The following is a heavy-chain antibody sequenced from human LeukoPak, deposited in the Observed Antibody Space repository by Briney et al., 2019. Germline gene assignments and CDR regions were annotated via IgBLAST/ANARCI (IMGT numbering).Heavy chain of an antibody. D-gene: IGHD3-16*01. Sequence: GGSLRLSCAASGFTFTTYWMHWVRQAPGKGLVWVSGINRDGSTPIYADSVKGRFTISRDNANNTLYLQLNSLRAEDTAVYYCARDFYTGHYWGQGTLVTVSS. V-gene: IGHV3-74*01. J-gene: IGHJ4*02. CDR2: INRDGSTP. CDR3: ARDFYTGHY. CDR1: GFTFTTYW.